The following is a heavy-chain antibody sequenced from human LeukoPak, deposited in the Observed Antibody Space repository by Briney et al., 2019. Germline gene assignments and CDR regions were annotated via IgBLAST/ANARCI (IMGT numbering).Heavy chain of an antibody. CDR1: GGTFSSYA. J-gene: IGHJ4*02. CDR2: IIPIFGTA. D-gene: IGHD5-12*01. V-gene: IGHV1-69*05. CDR3: ASEYSGYDDYFDY. Sequence: SAVKVSCKASGGTFSSYAICWVRQAPGQGLEWMGRIIPIFGTANYAQKFQGRVTITTDESTSTAYMELSSLRSEDTAVYYCASEYSGYDDYFDYWGQGTLVTVSS.